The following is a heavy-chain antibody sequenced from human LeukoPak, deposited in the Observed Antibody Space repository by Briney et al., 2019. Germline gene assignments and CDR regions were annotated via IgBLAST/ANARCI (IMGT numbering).Heavy chain of an antibody. CDR2: IIPIFGTA. J-gene: IGHJ3*02. V-gene: IGHV1-69*13. D-gene: IGHD6-6*01. Sequence: SVKVSCKASGYTFTSYGISWVRQAPGQGLEWMGGIIPIFGTANYAQKFQGRVTITADESTSTAYMELSSLRSEDTAVYYCARESRASRNAFDIWGQGTMVTVSS. CDR3: ARESRASRNAFDI. CDR1: GYTFTSYG.